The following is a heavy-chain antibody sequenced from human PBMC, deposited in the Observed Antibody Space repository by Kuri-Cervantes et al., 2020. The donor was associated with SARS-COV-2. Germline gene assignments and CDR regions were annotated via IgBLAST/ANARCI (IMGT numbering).Heavy chain of an antibody. CDR1: GYSFTSYW. CDR3: VRRVGYYFDY. V-gene: IGHV5-10-1*01. J-gene: IGHJ4*02. CDR2: IDPSDDYT. D-gene: IGHD2-15*01. Sequence: KVSCKGSGYSFTSYWISWVRQMPGKGLEWMGRIDPSDDYTNYNPSFQAHVTIAADKSISTAYLQWSSLKAPDTAMYYCVRRVGYYFDYWGQGTLVTVSS.